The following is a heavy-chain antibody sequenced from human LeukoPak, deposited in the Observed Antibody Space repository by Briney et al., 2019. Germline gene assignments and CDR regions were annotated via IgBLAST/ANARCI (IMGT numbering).Heavy chain of an antibody. Sequence: SQTLSLTCAVSGGSISSGGYSWSWIRQPPGKGLEWIEYIYHSGSTYYNPSLKSRVTISVDRSNNQFSLKLSSVTAADTAVYYCARVRGVVVPAAMSDYGMDVWGKGTTVTVSS. D-gene: IGHD2-2*01. J-gene: IGHJ6*04. CDR1: GGSISSGGYS. CDR2: IYHSGST. CDR3: ARVRGVVVPAAMSDYGMDV. V-gene: IGHV4-30-2*01.